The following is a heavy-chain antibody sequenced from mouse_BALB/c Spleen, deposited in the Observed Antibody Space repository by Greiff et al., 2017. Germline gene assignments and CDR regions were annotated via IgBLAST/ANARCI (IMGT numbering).Heavy chain of an antibody. CDR1: GFTFSDYY. Sequence: DVQLVESGGGLVKPGGSLKLSCAASGFTFSDYYMHWVRQIPEKRLEWVATISDGGSYTYYPDSVKGRFTISRDNAKNNLYLQMSSLKSEDTAMYYCARDRNGYYVRGMDYWGQGTSVTVSS. D-gene: IGHD2-3*01. J-gene: IGHJ4*01. CDR3: ARDRNGYYVRGMDY. CDR2: ISDGGSYT. V-gene: IGHV5-4*02.